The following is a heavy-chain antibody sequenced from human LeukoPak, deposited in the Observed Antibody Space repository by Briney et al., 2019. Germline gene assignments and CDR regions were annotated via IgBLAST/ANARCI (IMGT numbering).Heavy chain of an antibody. V-gene: IGHV4-39*01. Sequence: SETLSLTCTVSGGSISSSSHYWVWIRHPPGKGLEGIGSIYYSGNSYYNPSPNSPATISVDTTKSQFSLKLNFATAADTAVYYCARQGESLTWLDPWGQGTLVTVSS. CDR1: GGSISSSSHY. D-gene: IGHD2-21*01. J-gene: IGHJ5*02. CDR2: IYYSGNS. CDR3: ARQGESLTWLDP.